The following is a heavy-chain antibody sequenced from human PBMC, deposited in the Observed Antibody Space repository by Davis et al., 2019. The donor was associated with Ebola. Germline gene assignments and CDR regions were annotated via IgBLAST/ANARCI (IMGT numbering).Heavy chain of an antibody. V-gene: IGHV3-7*01. D-gene: IGHD2-2*02. CDR1: GFTFSTYW. CDR3: ARDRGIVVVPAAIGYYYYGMDV. Sequence: WGSLRLSCAPSGFTFSTYWMSWVRQAPGKGLEWVANIKTDGSEEHYVHSVKGRFTMSRDNAKNSLYLQLDSLRDDDTAVYYCARDRGIVVVPAAIGYYYYGMDVWGKGTTVTVSS. J-gene: IGHJ6*04. CDR2: IKTDGSEE.